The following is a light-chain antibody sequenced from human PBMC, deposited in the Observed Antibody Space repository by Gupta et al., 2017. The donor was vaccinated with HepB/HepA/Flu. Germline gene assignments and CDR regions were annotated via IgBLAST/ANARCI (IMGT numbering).Light chain of an antibody. J-gene: IGKJ4*01. CDR1: QDISTW. Sequence: DIKMTQSPSSVSASVGDRVTITCRANQDISTWLAWYQQKPGKAPKVLIYAASSLQSGVPSMFSGSGSRAYFILTINIQQPEYFATYYCQHANSPPSFGGGTKVEIK. V-gene: IGKV1-12*02. CDR3: QHANSPPS. CDR2: AAS.